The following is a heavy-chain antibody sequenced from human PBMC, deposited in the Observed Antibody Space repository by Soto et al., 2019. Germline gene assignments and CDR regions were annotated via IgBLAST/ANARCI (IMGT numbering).Heavy chain of an antibody. V-gene: IGHV4-59*12. CDR2: IYYSGST. CDR1: GGSINNYH. D-gene: IGHD3-3*01. CDR3: ARAPLWSGYYDYYYYGMDV. Sequence: SETLSLTCSVSGGSINNYHWTWIRQPPGKGLEWIGYIYYSGSTYYNPSLKSRVTISVDTSKNQFSLKLSSVTAADTAVYYCARAPLWSGYYDYYYYGMDVWGQGTTVTVSS. J-gene: IGHJ6*02.